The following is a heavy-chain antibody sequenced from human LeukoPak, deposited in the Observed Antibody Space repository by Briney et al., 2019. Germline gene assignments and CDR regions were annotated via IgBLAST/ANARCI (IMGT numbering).Heavy chain of an antibody. V-gene: IGHV4-39*07. CDR3: ARGTYQLLYGNRFDP. J-gene: IGHJ5*02. D-gene: IGHD2-2*02. CDR1: GGSISSSSYY. CDR2: IYYSGST. Sequence: PSETLSLTCTVSGGSISSSSYYWGWIRQPPGKGLERIGSIYYSGSTYYNPSLKSRVTISVDTSKNQFSLKLSSVTAADTAGYYCARGTYQLLYGNRFDPWGQGTLVTVSS.